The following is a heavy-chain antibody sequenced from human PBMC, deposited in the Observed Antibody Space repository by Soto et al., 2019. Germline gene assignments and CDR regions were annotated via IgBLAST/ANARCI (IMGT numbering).Heavy chain of an antibody. D-gene: IGHD2-15*01. V-gene: IGHV1-2*02. J-gene: IGHJ5*02. CDR1: GYTFTGYY. CDR2: INPNSGGT. CDR3: ARSYWSGGSCPRGNWFDP. Sequence: ASVKVSCKASGYTFTGYYMHWVRQAPGQGLEWMGWINPNSGGTNYAQKFQGRVTMTRDTSISTAYMELSRLRSDDTAVYYCARSYWSGGSCPRGNWFDPWGQGTLVTVSS.